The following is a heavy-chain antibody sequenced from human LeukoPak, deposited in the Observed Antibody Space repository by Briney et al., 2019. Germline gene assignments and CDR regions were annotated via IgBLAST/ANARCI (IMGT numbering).Heavy chain of an antibody. Sequence: GASVKVSCKASGYTFTSYGISWVRQAPGQGLEWMGWINPNSGGTNYAQKFQGRVTMTRDTSISTAYMELSRLRSDDTAVYYCARVRGVAGRSYFDYWGQGTLVTVSS. CDR1: GYTFTSYG. D-gene: IGHD6-19*01. V-gene: IGHV1-2*02. J-gene: IGHJ4*02. CDR2: INPNSGGT. CDR3: ARVRGVAGRSYFDY.